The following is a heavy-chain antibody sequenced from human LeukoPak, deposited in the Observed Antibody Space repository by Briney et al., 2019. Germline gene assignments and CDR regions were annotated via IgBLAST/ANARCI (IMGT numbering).Heavy chain of an antibody. Sequence: GGSLRLSCAASGFTFSSYGMDWVRQAPGKGLEWVAVIWKDGRSKYYADSVKGRFTISRDNSKNTLYLQMNSLRAEDTAVYYCARGGYYYDSSGYYLHDYWGQGTLVTASS. D-gene: IGHD3-22*01. J-gene: IGHJ4*02. CDR3: ARGGYYYDSSGYYLHDY. CDR1: GFTFSSYG. CDR2: IWKDGRSK. V-gene: IGHV3-33*01.